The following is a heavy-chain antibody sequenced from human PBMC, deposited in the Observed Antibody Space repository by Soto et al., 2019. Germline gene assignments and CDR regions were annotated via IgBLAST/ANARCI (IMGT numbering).Heavy chain of an antibody. CDR2: ISAYNGNT. Sequence: QVQLVQSGAEVKKPGASVKVSCKASGYTFTSYGISWVRQAPGQGLEWMGWISAYNGNTNYAQKLQGRVTMTTDTSTSTAYMELKSPSSDETAVYFWARDVRGGNFDYWGQGTLVTVSS. CDR1: GYTFTSYG. V-gene: IGHV1-18*01. CDR3: ARDVRGGNFDY. D-gene: IGHD1-26*01. J-gene: IGHJ4*02.